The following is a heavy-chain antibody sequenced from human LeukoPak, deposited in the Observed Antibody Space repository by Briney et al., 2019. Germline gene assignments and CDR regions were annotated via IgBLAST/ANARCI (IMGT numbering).Heavy chain of an antibody. D-gene: IGHD1-1*01. Sequence: ASVKVSCKVFGCTLTELPIHWVRQAPGKGLEWVGGFDPEDGETTYAQKFQGRVTMTEDTSTDTANMEVSGLRSEDTAVYYCATRTTGTTDALDIWGQGTMVTVSS. CDR2: FDPEDGET. CDR3: ATRTTGTTDALDI. CDR1: GCTLTELP. J-gene: IGHJ3*02. V-gene: IGHV1-24*01.